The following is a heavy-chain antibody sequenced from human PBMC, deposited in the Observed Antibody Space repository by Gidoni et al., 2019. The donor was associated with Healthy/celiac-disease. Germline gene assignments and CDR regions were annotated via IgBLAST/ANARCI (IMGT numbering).Heavy chain of an antibody. CDR2: ISWNSGSI. CDR1: GFTFYDSA. Sequence: EVHLVESGGGLVQPGRSLRLSCAASGFTFYDSAMHWVRQAPGKGLEWVSGISWNSGSIGYADSVKGRFTISRDNAKNSLYLQMNSLRAEDTALYYCAKAASVDYGDKAFDYWGQGTLVTVSS. D-gene: IGHD4-17*01. CDR3: AKAASVDYGDKAFDY. V-gene: IGHV3-9*01. J-gene: IGHJ4*02.